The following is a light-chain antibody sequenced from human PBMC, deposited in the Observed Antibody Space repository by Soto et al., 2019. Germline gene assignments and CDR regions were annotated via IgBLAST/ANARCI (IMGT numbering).Light chain of an antibody. Sequence: NFMLTQPHSVSESPGKTLSISCTRSSGSIANNYVQWYQQRPGSAPTTVIYENNQRLSGVPDRFSGSTDGSSNSASLTISGLQTEDEADYYCSSYAGSSVVFGGGTKLTVL. V-gene: IGLV6-57*04. J-gene: IGLJ2*01. CDR2: ENN. CDR3: SSYAGSSVV. CDR1: SGSIANNY.